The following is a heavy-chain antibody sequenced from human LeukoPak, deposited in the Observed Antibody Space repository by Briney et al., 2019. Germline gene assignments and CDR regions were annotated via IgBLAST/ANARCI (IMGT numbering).Heavy chain of an antibody. J-gene: IGHJ6*02. D-gene: IGHD4-17*01. V-gene: IGHV3-43*02. CDR2: ISGDGGST. CDR3: ARAVPNTVYGMDV. Sequence: GGSLRLSCAASGFTFDDYAMHWVRQAPGKGLEWVSLISGDGGSTYYADSVKGRFTISRDNSKNSLYLQMNSLRTEDTAVYYCARAVPNTVYGMDVWGPGTSVTVSS. CDR1: GFTFDDYA.